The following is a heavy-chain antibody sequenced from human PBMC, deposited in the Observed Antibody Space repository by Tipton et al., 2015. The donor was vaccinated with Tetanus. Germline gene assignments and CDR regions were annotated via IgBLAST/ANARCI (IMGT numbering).Heavy chain of an antibody. Sequence: LRLSCTVSGGSFSSHYWRWIRQSADMGLEWIGRIYSNGKTDYNPSLKSRVRLSVDPSNHKFSLNLTSVTALDTAVYYCARAAYDSASGRTHRFFDLWGRCTLVTVSS. CDR2: IYSNGKT. J-gene: IGHJ2*01. D-gene: IGHD3-3*01. CDR1: GGSFSSHY. V-gene: IGHV4-4*07. CDR3: ARAAYDSASGRTHRFFDL.